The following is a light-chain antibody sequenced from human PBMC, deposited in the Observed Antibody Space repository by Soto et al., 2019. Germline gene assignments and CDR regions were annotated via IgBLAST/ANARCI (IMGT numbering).Light chain of an antibody. CDR3: SSFTGSSYV. V-gene: IGLV2-14*01. CDR1: SSDVGNNNY. Sequence: QSALTQPASVSGSPGQSITISCTGTSSDVGNNNYVSWYQQNPGKAPKVMICDVTNRPSGVSNRFSGSKSGNTASLTISGLQAEDEADYYCSSFTGSSYVFGTGTKLNVL. J-gene: IGLJ1*01. CDR2: DVT.